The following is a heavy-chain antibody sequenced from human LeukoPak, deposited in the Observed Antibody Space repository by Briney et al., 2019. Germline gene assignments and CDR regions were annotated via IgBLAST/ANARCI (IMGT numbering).Heavy chain of an antibody. CDR1: GFTFGSYS. CDR3: ARGTDTFGGVIADYYYYYMDV. D-gene: IGHD3-16*02. V-gene: IGHV3-21*01. J-gene: IGHJ6*03. Sequence: GGSLRLSCAASGFTFGSYSMNWVRQAPGKGLEWVSSISSSSSYIYYADSVKGRFTISRDNAKNSLYLQMNSLRAEDTAVYYCARGTDTFGGVIADYYYYYMDVWGKGTTVTVSS. CDR2: ISSSSSYI.